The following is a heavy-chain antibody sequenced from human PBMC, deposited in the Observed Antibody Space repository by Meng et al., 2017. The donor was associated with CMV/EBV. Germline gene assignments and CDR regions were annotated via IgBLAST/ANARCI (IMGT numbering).Heavy chain of an antibody. CDR1: GGSFSGYY. CDR2: INHSGST. V-gene: IGHV4-34*01. D-gene: IGHD3-10*01. Sequence: QVQLQQWGAGLLKLSETLSLTCAVSGGSFSGYYWSWIRQPPGKGLEWIGEINHSGSTNYNPSLKSRVTISVDTSKNQFSLKLSSVTAADTAVYYCARGLMVRGSRVNWFDPWGQGTLVTVSS. J-gene: IGHJ5*02. CDR3: ARGLMVRGSRVNWFDP.